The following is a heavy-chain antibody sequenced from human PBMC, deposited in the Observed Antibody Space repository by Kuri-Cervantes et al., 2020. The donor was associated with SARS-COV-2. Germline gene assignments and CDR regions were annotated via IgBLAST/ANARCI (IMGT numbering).Heavy chain of an antibody. CDR3: AKDDSSGYYLSLGFDY. Sequence: GESLKISCAASGFTFSSYGMHWVRQAPGKGLEWAAVIWYDGSNKYYADSVKGRFTISRDNSKNTLYLQMNSLRAEDTAVYYCAKDDSSGYYLSLGFDYWGQGTLVTVSS. CDR1: GFTFSSYG. V-gene: IGHV3-33*06. CDR2: IWYDGSNK. J-gene: IGHJ4*02. D-gene: IGHD3-22*01.